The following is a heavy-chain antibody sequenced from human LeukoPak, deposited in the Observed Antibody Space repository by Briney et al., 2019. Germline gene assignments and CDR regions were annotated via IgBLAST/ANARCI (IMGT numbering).Heavy chain of an antibody. CDR2: IKQDGNEK. V-gene: IGHV3-7*01. CDR3: ARDTLGEGEDANYAVYYFDY. Sequence: GGSLRLSCAASGFRFNTYWMSWVRQAPGKGLEWVANIKQDGNEKYYADSVKGRFTISRDNGKNSLDLQMNCLRADDTAVYYCARDTLGEGEDANYAVYYFDYWGQGTVVTVSS. D-gene: IGHD4/OR15-4a*01. J-gene: IGHJ4*02. CDR1: GFRFNTYW.